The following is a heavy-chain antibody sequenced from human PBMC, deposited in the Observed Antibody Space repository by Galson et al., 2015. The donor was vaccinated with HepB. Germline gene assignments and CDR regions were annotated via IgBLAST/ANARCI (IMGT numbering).Heavy chain of an antibody. D-gene: IGHD3-10*01. Sequence: SLRLSCAASGFTFSSYWMSWVRQAPGKGLEWVANIKQDGSEKYYVDSVKGRFTISRDNAKNTLYLQMNSLRAEDTAVYYCARDGVLWFGEPSIEQGFFDYWGQGTLVTVSS. V-gene: IGHV3-7*01. J-gene: IGHJ4*02. CDR3: ARDGVLWFGEPSIEQGFFDY. CDR2: IKQDGSEK. CDR1: GFTFSSYW.